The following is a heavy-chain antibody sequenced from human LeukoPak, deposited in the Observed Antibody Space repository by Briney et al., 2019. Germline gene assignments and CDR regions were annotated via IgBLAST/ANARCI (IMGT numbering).Heavy chain of an antibody. CDR3: ARGPDDSGGLPPGASDI. V-gene: IGHV4-4*07. D-gene: IGHD6-25*01. CDR1: GGSINGYY. Sequence: PSETLSLTCNVSGGSINGYYWSWIRQPAGKELQWIGRIYIDVTTNHNPSLKSRVTMSADTSKNQLSLKLSSVTAADTAVYYCARGPDDSGGLPPGASDIWGQGTMVTVSS. CDR2: IYIDVTT. J-gene: IGHJ3*02.